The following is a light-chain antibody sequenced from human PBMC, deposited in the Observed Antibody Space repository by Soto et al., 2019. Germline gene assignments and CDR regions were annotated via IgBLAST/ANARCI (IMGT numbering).Light chain of an antibody. CDR1: QSVSSN. V-gene: IGKV3-15*01. CDR2: GAS. J-gene: IGKJ1*01. CDR3: QQYIILPLT. Sequence: EIVMTQSPATLSVSPGERATLSCRASQSVSSNLAWYQQKPGQAPRLLIYGASTRATGIPARFSGSGSGTEFTLTISSLQSEDFAVYYCQQYIILPLTFGQGTKVENK.